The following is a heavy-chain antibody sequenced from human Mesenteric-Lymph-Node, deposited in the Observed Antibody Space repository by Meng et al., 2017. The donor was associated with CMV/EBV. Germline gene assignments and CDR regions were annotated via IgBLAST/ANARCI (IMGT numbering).Heavy chain of an antibody. CDR2: IYYIGST. CDR1: GGSISSYY. Sequence: SETLSLTCTVSGGSISSYYWNWIRQPPGKGMEWIGYIYYIGSTNYNPSLKSRVTISLDTSKNQFSLKLSSVTAADTAMYYCASVPWNGNSYWGQGTLVTVSS. CDR3: ASVPWNGNSY. V-gene: IGHV4-59*01. J-gene: IGHJ4*02. D-gene: IGHD4-23*01.